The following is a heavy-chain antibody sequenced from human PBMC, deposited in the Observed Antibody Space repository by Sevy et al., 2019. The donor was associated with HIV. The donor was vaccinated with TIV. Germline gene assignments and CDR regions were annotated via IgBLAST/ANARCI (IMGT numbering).Heavy chain of an antibody. V-gene: IGHV3-23*01. CDR3: AKGYCSGGSCPRDYYYYGMDV. CDR2: ISGSGRST. Sequence: GSLRLSCAASGFTFSTYAMNWVRQAPGKGLEWVSSISGSGRSTYYADSVEGRFTISRHNSKNTLYLQMNSLRADDTAVYYCAKGYCSGGSCPRDYYYYGMDVWGQGTTVTVSS. D-gene: IGHD2-15*01. CDR1: GFTFSTYA. J-gene: IGHJ6*02.